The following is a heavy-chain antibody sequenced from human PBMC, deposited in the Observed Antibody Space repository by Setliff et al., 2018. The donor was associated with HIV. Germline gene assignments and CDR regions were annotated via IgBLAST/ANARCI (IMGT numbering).Heavy chain of an antibody. J-gene: IGHJ4*02. V-gene: IGHV3-74*01. CDR3: VRGIVGASVFNY. D-gene: IGHD1-26*01. CDR1: GFTFGSQW. Sequence: LSCAASGFTFGSQWMHWVRQAPGKGLVWVSRISPDGSVINYAGSVKGRFTISRDNAKNTLYLQMNGLRAEDTAVYYCVRGIVGASVFNYWGQGTQVTVSS. CDR2: ISPDGSVI.